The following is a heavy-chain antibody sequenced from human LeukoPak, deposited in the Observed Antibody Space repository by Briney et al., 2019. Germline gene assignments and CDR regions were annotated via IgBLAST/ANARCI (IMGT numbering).Heavy chain of an antibody. J-gene: IGHJ4*02. D-gene: IGHD6-13*01. CDR1: GYTFTGYY. V-gene: IGHV1-2*02. CDR3: ARKSVAAGDS. CDR2: INPDSGGT. Sequence: ASVKVSCKASGYTFTGYYIHWVRQAPGQGLEWMGWINPDSGGTNYAQKFQGRVAITRNTSISTAYMELSSLRSEDTAVYYCARKSVAAGDSWGQGTLVTVSS.